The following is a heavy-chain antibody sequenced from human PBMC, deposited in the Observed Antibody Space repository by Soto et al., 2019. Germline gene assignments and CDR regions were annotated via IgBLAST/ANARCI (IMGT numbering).Heavy chain of an antibody. CDR2: IVVGSGNT. CDR3: AADWSGPVAATHY. J-gene: IGHJ4*02. V-gene: IGHV1-58*01. D-gene: IGHD6-19*01. Sequence: SVKVSCKASGFTFTSSAVQWVRQARGQRLEWIGWIVVGSGNTNYAQKFQERVTITRDMSTSTAYMELSSLRSEDTAVYYCAADWSGPVAATHYWGQGTLVTVS. CDR1: GFTFTSSA.